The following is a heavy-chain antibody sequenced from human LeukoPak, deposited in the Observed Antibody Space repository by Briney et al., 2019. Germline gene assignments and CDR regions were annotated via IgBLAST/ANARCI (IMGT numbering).Heavy chain of an antibody. CDR1: GYSISSGYY. Sequence: SETLSLTCTVSGYSISSGYYWGWIRQPPVKGLEWIGSIYHSGSTYYNPSLKSRVTISVDTSKNQFSLKLSSVTAADTAVYYCARYYYGSGSYYNDYWGQGTLVTVSS. CDR2: IYHSGST. CDR3: ARYYYGSGSYYNDY. D-gene: IGHD3-10*01. J-gene: IGHJ4*02. V-gene: IGHV4-38-2*02.